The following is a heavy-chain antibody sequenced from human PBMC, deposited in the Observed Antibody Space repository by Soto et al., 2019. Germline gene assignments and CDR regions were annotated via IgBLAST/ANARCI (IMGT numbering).Heavy chain of an antibody. CDR1: GFTFSAFW. D-gene: IGHD2-21*01. J-gene: IGHJ3*01. Sequence: EVQLVESGGGLVQPGESLRLSCAASGFTFSAFWMTWLRQAPGKGLEWVANIKRDGTVTHYGDSVEGRCTLSRDNAQHSLFLQLNSLRPEDTAIYYCARDLSPPGEFFYDAFDVWGQGTVVTVSS. V-gene: IGHV3-7*04. CDR3: ARDLSPPGEFFYDAFDV. CDR2: IKRDGTVT.